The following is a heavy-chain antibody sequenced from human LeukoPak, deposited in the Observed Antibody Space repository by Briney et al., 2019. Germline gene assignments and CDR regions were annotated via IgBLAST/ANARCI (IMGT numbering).Heavy chain of an antibody. CDR2: IYTSGST. V-gene: IGHV4-4*07. J-gene: IGHJ6*03. CDR1: GGSISSYY. Sequence: SETLSLTCTVSGGSISSYYWSWIRQPAGKGLEWIGRIYTSGSTNYNPSLKSRVTISVDTSKNQFSLKLTSVTAADTAVHYCARETSQKGAHYMDVWGKGTTVTISS. D-gene: IGHD3-16*01. CDR3: ARETSQKGAHYMDV.